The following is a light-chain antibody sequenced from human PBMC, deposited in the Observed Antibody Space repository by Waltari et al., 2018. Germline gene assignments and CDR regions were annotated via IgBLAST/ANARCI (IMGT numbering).Light chain of an antibody. J-gene: IGKJ2*01. CDR3: QQYNTYPYT. CDR2: GAF. V-gene: IGKV1-16*01. Sequence: DIQMTQSPSSLSASVGDKVTITCRASQAISNNLAWVQQKPGKGPKSLIYGAFILQSGVPSRFSGSGSETDFTLTISRLQPEDFATYYCQQYNTYPYTFGQGTKLEIK. CDR1: QAISNN.